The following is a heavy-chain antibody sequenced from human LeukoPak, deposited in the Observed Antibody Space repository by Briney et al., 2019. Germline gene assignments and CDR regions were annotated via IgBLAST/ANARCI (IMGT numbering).Heavy chain of an antibody. J-gene: IGHJ5*02. CDR2: ISSSGSTI. Sequence: GGSLRLSCAASGFTFSDYYMSWIRQAPGKGLEWVSYISSSGSTIYYADSVKGRFTISRDNAKNSLYLQMNSLRAVDTAVYYCARDDYVRGSYSEDWFDPWGQGTLVTVSS. D-gene: IGHD3-16*01. CDR3: ARDDYVRGSYSEDWFDP. CDR1: GFTFSDYY. V-gene: IGHV3-11*01.